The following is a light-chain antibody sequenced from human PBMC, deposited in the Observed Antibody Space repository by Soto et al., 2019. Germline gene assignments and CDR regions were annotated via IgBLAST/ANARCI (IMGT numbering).Light chain of an antibody. Sequence: QSALTQPPSASGSPGQSATISCTETSSNVGDYNYVSWYQQHPGKAPKLMIYEVTKRPSGVPDRFSGSKSGNTASLTVSGLQAEDEADYYCSSYAGSNHRGVFGTGTKVTVL. CDR2: EVT. J-gene: IGLJ1*01. CDR3: SSYAGSNHRGV. CDR1: SSNVGDYNY. V-gene: IGLV2-8*01.